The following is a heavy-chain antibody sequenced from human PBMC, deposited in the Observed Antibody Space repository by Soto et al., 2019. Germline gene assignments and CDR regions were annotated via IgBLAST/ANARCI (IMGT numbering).Heavy chain of an antibody. J-gene: IGHJ6*02. Sequence: PGGSLRLSCAASGFTFSSYAMHWVRQAPGKGLEWVAVISYDGSNKYYADSVKGRFTISRDNSKNTLYLQMNSLRAEDTAVYYCARGRYIFGVVIIPYYYYGMDVWGQGTTVTVSS. CDR1: GFTFSSYA. V-gene: IGHV3-30-3*01. D-gene: IGHD3-3*02. CDR3: ARGRYIFGVVIIPYYYYGMDV. CDR2: ISYDGSNK.